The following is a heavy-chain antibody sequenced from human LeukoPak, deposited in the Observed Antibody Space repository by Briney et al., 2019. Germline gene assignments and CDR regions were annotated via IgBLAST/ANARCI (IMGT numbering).Heavy chain of an antibody. J-gene: IGHJ4*02. CDR2: IKDDGSDK. D-gene: IGHD3-16*01. Sequence: GGSLRLSCAASGFTFSSAWMTWVRQASGKGLEWVATIKDDGSDKYYVDSVKGRFTISRDNAKKSLWLQMNSLRVEDTAMYYCADLGSRDWGQGTLVTVSS. V-gene: IGHV3-7*01. CDR3: ADLGSRD. CDR1: GFTFSSAW.